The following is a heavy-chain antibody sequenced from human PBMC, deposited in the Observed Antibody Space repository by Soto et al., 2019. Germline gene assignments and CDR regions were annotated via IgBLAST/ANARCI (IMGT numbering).Heavy chain of an antibody. D-gene: IGHD4-17*01. Sequence: GASLKVSGKASGGTFSSYAISWVRQAPGQGLEGMGGVVPIFGTAHYAQKLQGRVTITADESTTTAYMELSSLRTEDTAVYYWAREPATVTTNYYGMDVWGQGTTVTVSS. CDR3: AREPATVTTNYYGMDV. CDR1: GGTFSSYA. J-gene: IGHJ6*02. V-gene: IGHV1-69*13. CDR2: VVPIFGTA.